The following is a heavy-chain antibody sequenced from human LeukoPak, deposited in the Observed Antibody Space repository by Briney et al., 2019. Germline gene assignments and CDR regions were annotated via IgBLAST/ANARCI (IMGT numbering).Heavy chain of an antibody. CDR3: ASSVAAGGFD. V-gene: IGHV1-69*05. Sequence: ASVKVSCKASGGTFSSYALSWVRQAPGQGLEWMGGIIPIFGTANYAQKFQGRVTITTDESTSTAYMELSSLRSEDTAVYYCASSVAAGGFDWGQGTLVTVSS. CDR1: GGTFSSYA. CDR2: IIPIFGTA. J-gene: IGHJ4*02. D-gene: IGHD6-25*01.